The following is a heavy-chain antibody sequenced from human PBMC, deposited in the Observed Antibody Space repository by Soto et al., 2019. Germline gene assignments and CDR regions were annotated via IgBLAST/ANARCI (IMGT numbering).Heavy chain of an antibody. V-gene: IGHV3-33*01. Sequence: VAVIWYDGSNKYYADSVKGRFTISRDNSKNTLYLQMNSLRAEDTAXXXXXXXXXXXXXXXXXXDYWGQGTLVTVSS. CDR2: IWYDGSNK. CDR3: XXXXXXXXXXXXXXDY. J-gene: IGHJ4*02.